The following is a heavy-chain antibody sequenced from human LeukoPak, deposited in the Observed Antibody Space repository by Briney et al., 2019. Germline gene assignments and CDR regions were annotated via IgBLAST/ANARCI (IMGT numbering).Heavy chain of an antibody. Sequence: SQTLSLTCAISGDSVSSNSAAWNWIRQSPSRGLEWLVRTYYRSKWYDDYAVSVKSRITINPDTSKNQFSLQLNSVTPEATAVYYCARVFGRSRYFDWKDAFDIWGQGTMVTVSP. CDR3: ARVFGRSRYFDWKDAFDI. CDR1: GDSVSSNSAA. CDR2: TYYRSKWYD. D-gene: IGHD3-9*01. V-gene: IGHV6-1*01. J-gene: IGHJ3*02.